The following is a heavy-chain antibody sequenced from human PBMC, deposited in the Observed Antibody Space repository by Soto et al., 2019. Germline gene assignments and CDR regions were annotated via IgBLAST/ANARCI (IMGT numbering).Heavy chain of an antibody. J-gene: IGHJ3*02. CDR2: IYYSGST. V-gene: IGHV4-31*03. CDR3: PRDLRVPAALQGAFDI. CDR1: GGSISSGGYY. D-gene: IGHD2-2*01. Sequence: QVQLQESGPGLVKPSQTLSLTCTVSGGSISSGGYYWSWIRQHPGKGLEWIGYIYYSGSTYYNPSLKSRVTISVDTSKNQFSLKLSSVSAADTAVYYCPRDLRVPAALQGAFDIWGQGTMVTFSS.